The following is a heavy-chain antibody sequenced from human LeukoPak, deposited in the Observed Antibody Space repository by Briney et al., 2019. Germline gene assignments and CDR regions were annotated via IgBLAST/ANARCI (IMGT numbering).Heavy chain of an antibody. CDR2: IWYDGNNK. V-gene: IGHV3-33*01. Sequence: GRSLRLSCAASGFTFSSYGMHSVRQAPGKGLEWVAVIWYDGNNKYYADFVKGRFTISRDNSKNTLYLQLNSLRAEDTAVYNCARDRGSREDGMDVWGQGTTVTVSS. CDR1: GFTFSSYG. J-gene: IGHJ6*02. CDR3: ARDRGSREDGMDV. D-gene: IGHD1-26*01.